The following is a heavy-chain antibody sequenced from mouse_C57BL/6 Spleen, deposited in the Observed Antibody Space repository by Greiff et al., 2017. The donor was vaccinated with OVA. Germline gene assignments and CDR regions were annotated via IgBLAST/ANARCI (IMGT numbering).Heavy chain of an antibody. V-gene: IGHV1-53*01. Sequence: QVQLKQPGTELVKPGASVKLSCKASGYTFTSYWMHWVKQRPGQGLEWIGNINPSNGGTNYNEKFKSKATLTVDKSSSTAYMQLSSLTSEDSAVYYCARAHYEYPYYAMDDGGQGTSGTVAS. CDR3: ARAHYEYPYYAMDD. CDR2: INPSNGGT. J-gene: IGHJ4*01. CDR1: GYTFTSYW. D-gene: IGHD2-4*01.